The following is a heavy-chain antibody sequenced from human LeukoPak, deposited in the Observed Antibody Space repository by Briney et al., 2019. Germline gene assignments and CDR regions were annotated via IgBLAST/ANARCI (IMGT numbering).Heavy chain of an antibody. CDR3: ARDHNYAFDN. J-gene: IGHJ4*02. CDR1: GFPFSDYS. CDR2: IGISRGNT. Sequence: QSGGSLRLSCTASGFPFSDYSMNWVRQAPGKGLEWISYIGISRGNTKYADSVKGRFTISADNARNSLYLQMNSLRVEDTAVYYCARDHNYAFDNWGQGTLVSVSS. V-gene: IGHV3-48*04. D-gene: IGHD1-1*01.